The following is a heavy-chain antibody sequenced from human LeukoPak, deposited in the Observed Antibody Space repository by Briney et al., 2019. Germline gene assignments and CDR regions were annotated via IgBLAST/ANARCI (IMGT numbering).Heavy chain of an antibody. Sequence: PGGSLRLSCAASGFTVGGTYMSWVRQAAGKGWQWVSTIFDAGRTTYADSVQGRFTISRDSYMNTPFLQMNNLRADDTAAYYCAGATKWLAHDFWGQGILVTVSS. J-gene: IGHJ4*02. D-gene: IGHD6-19*01. V-gene: IGHV3-53*01. CDR2: IFDAGRT. CDR3: AGATKWLAHDF. CDR1: GFTVGGTY.